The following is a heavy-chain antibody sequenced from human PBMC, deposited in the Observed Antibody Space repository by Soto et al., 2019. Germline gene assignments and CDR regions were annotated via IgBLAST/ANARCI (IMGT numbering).Heavy chain of an antibody. CDR3: ARGPRTSDGLDV. CDR2: IYFSGNT. Sequence: SETLSLTCSVSGGPIPSGGFYWSWIRQHPGKGLEWIGYIYFSGNTYYNPSLKSRVTISIEKSKTQISLKLNSVTAADTAVYYCARGPRTSDGLDVWGQGTTVTVSS. J-gene: IGHJ6*02. V-gene: IGHV4-31*02. CDR1: GGPIPSGGFY.